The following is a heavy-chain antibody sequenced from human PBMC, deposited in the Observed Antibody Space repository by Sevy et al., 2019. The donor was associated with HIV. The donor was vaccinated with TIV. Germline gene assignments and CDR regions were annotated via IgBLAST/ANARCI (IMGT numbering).Heavy chain of an antibody. V-gene: IGHV3-7*01. J-gene: IGHJ4*02. Sequence: GGSLRLSCAASGFTFSTYWMTWVRQAPGRGLEWVANIKQDGTDKYYVDSVRGRFTISRDNGNNLLYLHMSSLRDEDTAIYFCARALADWGSFHYSSWGRGTLVTVSS. D-gene: IGHD3-16*01. CDR2: IKQDGTDK. CDR3: ARALADWGSFHYSS. CDR1: GFTFSTYW.